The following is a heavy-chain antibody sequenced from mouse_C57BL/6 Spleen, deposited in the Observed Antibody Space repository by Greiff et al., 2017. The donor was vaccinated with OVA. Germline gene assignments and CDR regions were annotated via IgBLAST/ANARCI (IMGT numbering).Heavy chain of an antibody. V-gene: IGHV1-69*01. CDR2: IDPSDSYT. CDR1: GYTFTSYW. J-gene: IGHJ1*03. D-gene: IGHD1-1*01. Sequence: QVQLQQPGAELVMPGASVKLSCKASGYTFTSYWMHWVKQRPGQGLEWIGEIDPSDSYTNYNQKFKGKSTLTVDKSSSTADMQLSSLTSEDSAVYYCARRGNYYGSTYFDVWGTGTTVTVSS. CDR3: ARRGNYYGSTYFDV.